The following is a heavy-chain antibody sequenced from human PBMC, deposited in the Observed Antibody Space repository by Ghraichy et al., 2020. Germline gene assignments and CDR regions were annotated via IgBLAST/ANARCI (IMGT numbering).Heavy chain of an antibody. D-gene: IGHD2-15*01. J-gene: IGHJ6*02. CDR3: ARAGYCSGGSCDGMDV. V-gene: IGHV4-34*01. Sequence: SETLSLTCAVYGGSFSGYYWSWIRQPPGKGLEWIGEINHSGSTNYNPSLKSRVTISVDTSKNLFSLKLSSVTAADTAVYYCARAGYCSGGSCDGMDVWGQGTTVTVSS. CDR1: GGSFSGYY. CDR2: INHSGST.